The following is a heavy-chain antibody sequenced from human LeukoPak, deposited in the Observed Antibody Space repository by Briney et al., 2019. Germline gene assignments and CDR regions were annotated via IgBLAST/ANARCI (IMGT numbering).Heavy chain of an antibody. CDR3: ATVPAVAGLYYFDY. CDR1: GYTLTELS. CDR2: FDPVDGET. Sequence: ASVKVSCKVSGYTLTELSMHWVRQAPGKGLEWMGGFDPVDGETIYAQKFQGRVTMTEDTSTDTAYMELSSLRSEDTAVYYCATVPAVAGLYYFDYWGQGTLVTVSS. J-gene: IGHJ4*02. D-gene: IGHD6-19*01. V-gene: IGHV1-24*01.